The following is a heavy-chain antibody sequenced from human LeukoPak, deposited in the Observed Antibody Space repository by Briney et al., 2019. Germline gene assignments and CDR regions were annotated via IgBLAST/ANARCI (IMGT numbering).Heavy chain of an antibody. V-gene: IGHV3-48*04. CDR1: RFTFSSYS. CDR3: ARDETVTTLVSFYYYVRDV. D-gene: IGHD4-23*01. Sequence: GGSLRLSCAASRFTFSSYSMNWVRQAPGKGLEWVSYISSSSSTIHYADSVKGRFTISRDNAKNSLYLQMNGLRAEDTAVYYCARDETVTTLVSFYYYVRDVWGQGPTVTVS. J-gene: IGHJ6*02. CDR2: ISSSSSTI.